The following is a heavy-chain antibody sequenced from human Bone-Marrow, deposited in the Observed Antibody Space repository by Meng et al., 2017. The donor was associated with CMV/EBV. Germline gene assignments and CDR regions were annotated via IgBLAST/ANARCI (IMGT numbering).Heavy chain of an antibody. V-gene: IGHV4-59*01. CDR1: GGSISSYY. CDR3: ARDNTQWFGELQYYYGMDV. J-gene: IGHJ6*02. CDR2: IHYSGNI. D-gene: IGHD3-10*01. Sequence: SETLSLTCTVSGGSISSYYWSWIRRPPGKGLEYIGCIHYSGNINYNPSLKSRITISVDTSKNQFSLKLGSVTAADTAVYYCARDNTQWFGELQYYYGMDVWGQGTTVTASS.